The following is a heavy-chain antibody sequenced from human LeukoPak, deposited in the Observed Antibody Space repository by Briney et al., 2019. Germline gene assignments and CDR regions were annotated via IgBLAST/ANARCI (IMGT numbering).Heavy chain of an antibody. D-gene: IGHD3-16*01. Sequence: GASLRLSCAASGFTFSSHGMHWVRQAPGKGLEWVAVIWYDGSDKYYADSVKGRSTISRDNSKNTLYLQMTSLRADDTAVYYCARDRVLHYFDYWGQGALVTVSS. CDR1: GFTFSSHG. CDR3: ARDRVLHYFDY. J-gene: IGHJ4*02. V-gene: IGHV3-33*01. CDR2: IWYDGSDK.